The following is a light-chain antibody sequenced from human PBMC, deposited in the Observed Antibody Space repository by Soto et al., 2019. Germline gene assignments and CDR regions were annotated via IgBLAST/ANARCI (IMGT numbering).Light chain of an antibody. CDR1: QSVSSY. CDR2: DAA. V-gene: IGKV3-11*01. CDR3: QQCSNWPPIT. J-gene: IGKJ5*01. Sequence: EIVLTQSPATLSLSPGERAALSCRARQSVSSYLAWYQHNPGQAPRLLSYDAANRATGIPARFSGSGSGTDFTLTISSLEPEDFAFYYRQQCSNWPPITFGQGTRLEIK.